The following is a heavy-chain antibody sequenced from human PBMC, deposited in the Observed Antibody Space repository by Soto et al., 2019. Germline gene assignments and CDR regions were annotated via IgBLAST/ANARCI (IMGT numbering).Heavy chain of an antibody. D-gene: IGHD5-12*01. Sequence: QVTLKESGPVLVKPTETLTLTCTVSGFSLSNARMGVSWIRQPPGKALEWLAHIFSNDEKSYSTSLKSRLTISKDTSKRQVVLTMTNMDPVDTATYYCARITGIVATISDAFDIWGQGTMVTVSS. CDR2: IFSNDEK. V-gene: IGHV2-26*01. CDR3: ARITGIVATISDAFDI. CDR1: GFSLSNARMG. J-gene: IGHJ3*02.